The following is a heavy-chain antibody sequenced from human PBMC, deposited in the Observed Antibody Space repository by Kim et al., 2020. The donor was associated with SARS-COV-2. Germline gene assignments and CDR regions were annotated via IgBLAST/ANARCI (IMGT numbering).Heavy chain of an antibody. CDR3: AKAYENILPGYSYYFYYMD. Sequence: ASVKVSCEASGYTFAAYDIYWVRQAPGQGLEWMGWINPNNGNTGYSQKFQGRVTMTRNPSINTAYMELSGLISEDTAVYYCAKAYENILPGYSYYFYYMD. CDR1: GYTFAAYD. V-gene: IGHV1-8*01. J-gene: IGHJ6*03. CDR2: INPNNGNT. D-gene: IGHD3-9*01.